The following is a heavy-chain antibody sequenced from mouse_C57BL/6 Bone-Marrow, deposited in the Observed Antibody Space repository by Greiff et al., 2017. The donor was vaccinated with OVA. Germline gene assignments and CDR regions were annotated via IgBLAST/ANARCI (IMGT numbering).Heavy chain of an antibody. D-gene: IGHD2-4*01. CDR2: INPGSGGT. Sequence: QVQLQQSGAELVRPGTSVKVSCKASGYAFTNYLIEWVKQRPGQGLEWIGVINPGSGGTNYNEKFKGKATLTADKSSSTAYMQLSSLTSEDSAVYFCARGAMDDYDSWFAYWGQGTLVTVSA. CDR3: ARGAMDDYDSWFAY. CDR1: GYAFTNYL. J-gene: IGHJ3*01. V-gene: IGHV1-54*01.